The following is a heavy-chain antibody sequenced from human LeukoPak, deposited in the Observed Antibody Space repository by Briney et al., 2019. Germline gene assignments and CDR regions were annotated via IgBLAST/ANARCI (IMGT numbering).Heavy chain of an antibody. CDR3: AKRSDGYSGFDY. D-gene: IGHD5-18*01. Sequence: QPGGSLRLSCAASGFTFPSYAMSWVRQAPGKGLNWVSAISDSGGSTYYADSVKGRFTISRDNSKNTLHLQMNSLRAEDTAVYYCAKRSDGYSGFDYWGQGTLVTLSS. CDR1: GFTFPSYA. CDR2: ISDSGGST. V-gene: IGHV3-23*01. J-gene: IGHJ4*02.